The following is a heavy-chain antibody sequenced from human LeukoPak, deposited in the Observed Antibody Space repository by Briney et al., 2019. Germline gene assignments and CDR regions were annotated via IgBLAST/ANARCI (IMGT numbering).Heavy chain of an antibody. CDR2: IYYSGST. J-gene: IGHJ5*02. Sequence: SETLSLTCTVSGGSISSNNYYWGWIRQPPGKGLEWLGSIYYSGSTYYNPPLKSRVTISVDTSKNQFSLKLSSVTAADTAVYYCARSNSYVNWFDPWGQGTLVTVPS. CDR1: GGSISSNNYY. CDR3: ARSNSYVNWFDP. D-gene: IGHD4-23*01. V-gene: IGHV4-39*01.